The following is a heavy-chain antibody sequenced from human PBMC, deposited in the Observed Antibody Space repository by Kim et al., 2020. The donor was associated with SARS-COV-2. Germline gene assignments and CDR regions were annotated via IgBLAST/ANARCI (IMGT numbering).Heavy chain of an antibody. CDR3: TTGLGDLVSFDF. J-gene: IGHJ4*02. CDR2: IRSNANNYAK. V-gene: IGHV3-73*01. Sequence: GGSLRLSCAASGFTFSGSAMHWVRQASGKWLEWVGRIRSNANNYAKAYAASGKGRFSIYSYNSKHTLFLQMHSIKTEAMSVSYCTTGLGDLVSFDFWGQG. CDR1: GFTFSGSA. D-gene: IGHD3-10*01.